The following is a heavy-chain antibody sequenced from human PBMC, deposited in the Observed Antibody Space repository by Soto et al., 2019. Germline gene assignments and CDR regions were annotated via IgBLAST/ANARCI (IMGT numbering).Heavy chain of an antibody. Sequence: EVQLVESGGGLVQPGGSLRLSCAASGFTFSSYSMNWVRQAPGKGLEWVSYISSSSSTIYYADSVKGRFTISRDNAKNSLYLQMNSLRAEDTAVYYCARERRYSSSWYLVYWGQGTLVTVSS. V-gene: IGHV3-48*01. CDR2: ISSSSSTI. J-gene: IGHJ4*02. CDR3: ARERRYSSSWYLVY. CDR1: GFTFSSYS. D-gene: IGHD6-13*01.